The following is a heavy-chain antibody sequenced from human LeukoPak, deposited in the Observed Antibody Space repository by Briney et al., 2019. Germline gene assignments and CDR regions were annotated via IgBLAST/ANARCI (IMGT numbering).Heavy chain of an antibody. CDR2: VSSRSSNI. J-gene: IGHJ4*02. Sequence: GGALRLSCAASGFTFRHYTMNWGRRAPGKGVEGGSSVSSRSSNIYYADSVKGRFTISRDNAGSSLYLQMNSLRADDTAVYYCARGGVGGRGVYFDFWGQGTLTTVSS. CDR1: GFTFRHYT. V-gene: IGHV3-21*06. CDR3: ARGGVGGRGVYFDF. D-gene: IGHD2-15*01.